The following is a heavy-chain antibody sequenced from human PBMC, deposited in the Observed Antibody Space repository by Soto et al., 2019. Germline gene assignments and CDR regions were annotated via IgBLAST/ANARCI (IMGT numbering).Heavy chain of an antibody. CDR1: GGSISRYY. CDR2: IYYSGST. CDR3: ARTRKMESGSYYNARAFDI. D-gene: IGHD3-10*01. V-gene: IGHV4-59*01. Sequence: PSEALSLTCTVSGGSISRYYWSWIRQPPGKGLEWIGYIYYSGSTNYNPSLKSRVTISVDTSKNQFSLKLSSVTAADTAVYYCARTRKMESGSYYNARAFDIWGQGTMVTVSS. J-gene: IGHJ3*02.